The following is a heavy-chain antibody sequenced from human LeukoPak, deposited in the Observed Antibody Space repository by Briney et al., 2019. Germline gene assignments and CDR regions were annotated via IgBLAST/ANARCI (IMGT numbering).Heavy chain of an antibody. V-gene: IGHV4-4*02. CDR3: ARRGVARYFDDWYFDL. J-gene: IGHJ2*01. CDR1: GGFITQSNY. Sequence: SGTLSLTCGVSGGFITQSNYWTWVRQPPGKGLEWIGEVNLQGSTNYNPSLMGRVAISVDKSENHVSLHLTSVTAADTAVYYCARRGVARYFDDWYFDLWGRGTLVTVSS. D-gene: IGHD3-9*01. CDR2: VNLQGST.